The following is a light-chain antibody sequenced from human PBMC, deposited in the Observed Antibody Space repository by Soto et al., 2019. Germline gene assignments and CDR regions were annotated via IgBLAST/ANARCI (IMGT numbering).Light chain of an antibody. CDR2: AAS. J-gene: IGKJ2*01. Sequence: DIQMTQSPSALSASVGDRVTITCRASQNIATYLNWYQHKPGRAPNLLIYAASTLLSGVPSRFSGSGAGTDFTLTITSLQPEDFATYYCQQSYSTPRTFGQGTKLEI. CDR3: QQSYSTPRT. CDR1: QNIATY. V-gene: IGKV1-39*01.